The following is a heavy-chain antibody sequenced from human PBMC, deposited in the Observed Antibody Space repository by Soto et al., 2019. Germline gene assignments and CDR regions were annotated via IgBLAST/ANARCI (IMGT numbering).Heavy chain of an antibody. J-gene: IGHJ5*02. Sequence: QVQLQESGPGLVKPSQTLSLTCTVSGGSISSGGYYWSWIRQHPGKGLEWIGYIYYSGSTYYNPSLKSRVTISVDTSKNQFSLKLSSVTAADTAVYYCAVAAEGYYDSSGYYYNNWFDPWGQGILVTVSS. CDR1: GGSISSGGYY. D-gene: IGHD3-22*01. CDR3: AVAAEGYYDSSGYYYNNWFDP. V-gene: IGHV4-31*03. CDR2: IYYSGST.